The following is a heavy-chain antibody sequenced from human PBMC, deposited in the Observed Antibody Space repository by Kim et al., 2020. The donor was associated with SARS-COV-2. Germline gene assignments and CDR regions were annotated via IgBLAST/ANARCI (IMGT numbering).Heavy chain of an antibody. CDR1: GFTFSSYG. J-gene: IGHJ4*02. CDR3: AKDNSQWLVNPIDY. V-gene: IGHV3-30*18. CDR2: ISYDGSNK. D-gene: IGHD6-19*01. Sequence: GGSLRLSCAASGFTFSSYGMHWVRQAPGKGLEWVAVISYDGSNKYYADSVKGRFTISRDNSKNTLYLQMNSLRAEDTAVYYCAKDNSQWLVNPIDYWGQG.